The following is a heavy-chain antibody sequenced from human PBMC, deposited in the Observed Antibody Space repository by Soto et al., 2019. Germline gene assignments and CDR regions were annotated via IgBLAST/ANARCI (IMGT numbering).Heavy chain of an antibody. CDR1: GFTFSSHA. V-gene: IGHV3-23*01. D-gene: IGHD6-19*01. CDR2: ISGSGGST. CDR3: AKDREYSSGCPDAFDI. J-gene: IGHJ3*02. Sequence: GGSLRLSCAASGFTFSSHAMSWVRQAPGNGLEWVSAISGSGGSTYYADSVKGRFTISRDNSKNTLYLQMNSLRAEDTAVYYCAKDREYSSGCPDAFDIWGQGTMVTVSS.